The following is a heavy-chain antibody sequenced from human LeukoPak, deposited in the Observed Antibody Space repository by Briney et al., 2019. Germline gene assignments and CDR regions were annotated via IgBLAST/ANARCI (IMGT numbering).Heavy chain of an antibody. CDR3: ARAVPYYYDSSGYTFDY. CDR2: IYYSGST. CDR1: GGSISSYY. V-gene: IGHV4-59*01. Sequence: SETLSLTCTVSGGSISSYYWSWIRQPPGKGLEWIGYIYYSGSTNYNPSLKSRVNISVDTSKNQFSLKLSSVTAADTAVYYCARAVPYYYDSSGYTFDYWGQGTLVTASS. J-gene: IGHJ4*02. D-gene: IGHD3-22*01.